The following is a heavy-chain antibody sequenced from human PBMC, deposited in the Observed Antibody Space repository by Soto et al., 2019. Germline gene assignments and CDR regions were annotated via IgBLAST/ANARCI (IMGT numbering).Heavy chain of an antibody. V-gene: IGHV1-69*19. CDR1: GWVFRNYA. CDR2: NIPIFGKA. J-gene: IGHJ5*02. Sequence: VSCKCSGWVFRNYAIHWVRKAPGQGLEGMEGNIPIFGKANFPQKLRGRVTITADEFTSTAYMELGSLRSEDTAVYYCARVPYCGGDCSLWSGPCGQGPLVNV. CDR3: ARVPYCGGDCSLWSGP. D-gene: IGHD2-21*02.